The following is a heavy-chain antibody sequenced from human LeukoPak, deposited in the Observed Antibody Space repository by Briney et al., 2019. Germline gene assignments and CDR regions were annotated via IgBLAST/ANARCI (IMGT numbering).Heavy chain of an antibody. CDR2: IYSTGST. Sequence: SETLSLTCTVSGGSISSSYWSWIRQPPGKGLEWIGYIYSTGSTNSNPSLKSRVTISVDTSKNQFSLNLSSVTAADTAVYYCARHGGHCTSTSCFDPWSQGTLVTVSS. CDR3: ARHGGHCTSTSCFDP. J-gene: IGHJ5*02. V-gene: IGHV4-59*08. CDR1: GGSISSSY. D-gene: IGHD2-2*01.